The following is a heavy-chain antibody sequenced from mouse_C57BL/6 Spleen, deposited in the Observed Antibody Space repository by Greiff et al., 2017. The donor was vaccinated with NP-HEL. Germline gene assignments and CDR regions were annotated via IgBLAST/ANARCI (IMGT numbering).Heavy chain of an antibody. CDR1: GFTFTDYY. D-gene: IGHD2-3*01. V-gene: IGHV7-3*01. Sequence: EVMLVESGGGLVQPGGSLSLSCAASGFTFTDYYMSWVRQPPGKALEWLGFIRNKANGYTTEYSASVKGRFTISRDNSQSILYLQMNALGAEDSATYYCARDGYYAFDYWGQGTTLTVSS. CDR2: IRNKANGYTT. CDR3: ARDGYYAFDY. J-gene: IGHJ2*01.